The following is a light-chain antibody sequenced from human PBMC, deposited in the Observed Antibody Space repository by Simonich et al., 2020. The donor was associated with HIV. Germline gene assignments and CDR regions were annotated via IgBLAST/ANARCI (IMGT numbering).Light chain of an antibody. CDR2: GAS. CDR1: QSVSSN. V-gene: IGKV3-15*01. Sequence: DIVMTQSPATLSVSPGERATLSCTASQSVSSNVAWYQQRPGQAPRLLIYGASTRATGIPARFSGSGAGTEFTLTISSMQSEDFAVYYCQQYHEWPLFFGQGTKLEIK. J-gene: IGKJ2*01. CDR3: QQYHEWPLF.